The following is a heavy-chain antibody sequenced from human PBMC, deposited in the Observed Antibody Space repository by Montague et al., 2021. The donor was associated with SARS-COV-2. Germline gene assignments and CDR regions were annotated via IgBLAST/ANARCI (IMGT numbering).Heavy chain of an antibody. CDR3: ARAQNTCFIANCVNYFDV. Sequence: SETLSLTCEVSGDSISSYYWSWIRQSPGKGLEWIGYVHYTGSNKYTPSLKTRVTLSLDTPKNHFSLKLRSVTAADTAIYYCARAQNTCFIANCVNYFDVWGLGALVTVSS. D-gene: IGHD1-1*01. V-gene: IGHV4-59*01. J-gene: IGHJ4*02. CDR1: GDSISSYY. CDR2: VHYTGSN.